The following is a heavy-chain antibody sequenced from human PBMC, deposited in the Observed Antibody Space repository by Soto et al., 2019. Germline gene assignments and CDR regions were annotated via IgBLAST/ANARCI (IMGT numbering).Heavy chain of an antibody. Sequence: GASVKVSCKSSGYTFINHGIFWVRQAPGQGLEWMAWIYPYNGNTNYAQKFLGRVTLTTDTSTSTAYMDLRSLTSDDTAIYYCARGLNGAAGGGYWGQGTLVTVSS. CDR2: IYPYNGNT. J-gene: IGHJ4*02. V-gene: IGHV1-18*01. D-gene: IGHD6-13*01. CDR1: GYTFINHG. CDR3: ARGLNGAAGGGY.